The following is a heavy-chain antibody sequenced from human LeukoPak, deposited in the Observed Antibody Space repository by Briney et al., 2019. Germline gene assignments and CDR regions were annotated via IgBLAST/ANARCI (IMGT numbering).Heavy chain of an antibody. J-gene: IGHJ4*02. CDR3: ATDISATDHFDY. D-gene: IGHD6-13*01. V-gene: IGHV1-24*01. Sequence: ASVTVSCKVSGYTLTELSMHWVRQAPGKGLEWMGGFDPDDGETIYAQNFQGRVTMTEDTSTDTAYMKLSSLRSEDTAVYYCATDISATDHFDYWGQGTLVTVSS. CDR2: FDPDDGET. CDR1: GYTLTELS.